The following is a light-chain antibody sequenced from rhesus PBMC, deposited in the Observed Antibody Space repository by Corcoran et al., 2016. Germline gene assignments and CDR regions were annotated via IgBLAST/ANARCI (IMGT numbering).Light chain of an antibody. CDR2: QVY. CDR1: QSLVHSDGKPY. J-gene: IGKJ2*01. CDR3: MQGTHWPYS. V-gene: IGKV2S9*01. Sequence: DVVMTQSPLSLPVTLGQPASISCRSSQSLVHSDGKPYLNWLQQKPGQPPRRLIYQVYNRDSGVPDRFSGSGAGTDFTLKISRVEAEDGGVDYCMQGTHWPYSFGQGTKVEIK.